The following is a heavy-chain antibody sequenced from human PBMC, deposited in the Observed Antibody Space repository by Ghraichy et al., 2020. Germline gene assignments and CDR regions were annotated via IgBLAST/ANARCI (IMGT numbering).Heavy chain of an antibody. CDR3: ARARYCSSTSCYKNEFDY. D-gene: IGHD2-2*02. CDR1: GGSFSGYY. V-gene: IGHV4-34*01. Sequence: SETLSLTCAVYGGSFSGYYWSWIRQPPGKGLEWIGEINHSGSTNYNPSLKSRVTISVDTSKNQFSLKLSYVTAADTAVYYCARARYCSSTSCYKNEFDYWGQGTLVTVSS. CDR2: INHSGST. J-gene: IGHJ4*02.